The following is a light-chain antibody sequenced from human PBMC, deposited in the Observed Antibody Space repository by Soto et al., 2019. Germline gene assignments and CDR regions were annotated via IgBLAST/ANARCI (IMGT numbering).Light chain of an antibody. CDR1: QDITNY. V-gene: IGKV1-33*01. J-gene: IGKJ5*01. CDR2: DAS. CDR3: QQFDNVPFT. Sequence: DIQMTQSPSSLSASVGDRVTSICQASQDITNYLNWYQQKPGKAPKLLIYDASNLETGVPSRFSGSRSGTHFSFTISSLQPEDIPTYYCQQFDNVPFTFSQATRLEMK.